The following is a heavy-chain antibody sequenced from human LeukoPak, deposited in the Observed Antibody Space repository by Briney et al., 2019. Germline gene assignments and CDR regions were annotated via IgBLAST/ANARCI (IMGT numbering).Heavy chain of an antibody. V-gene: IGHV4-4*02. Sequence: SETLSLTCAVSGGSISSSNWWSWVRQPPGKGLEWIGEIYHSGSTNYNPSLKSRVTISVDKSKNQFSLKLSSVTAADTAVYYCARSFYYDSSGYYYVLDYWGQGTLVTVSS. D-gene: IGHD3-22*01. CDR1: GGSISSSNW. CDR2: IYHSGST. J-gene: IGHJ4*02. CDR3: ARSFYYDSSGYYYVLDY.